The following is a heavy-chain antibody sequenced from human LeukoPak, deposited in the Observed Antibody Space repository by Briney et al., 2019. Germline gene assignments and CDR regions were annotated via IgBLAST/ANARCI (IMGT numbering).Heavy chain of an antibody. CDR2: FDPEDGET. D-gene: IGHD5-12*01. CDR1: GYTLTELS. J-gene: IGHJ4*02. CDR3: AILVVATTKTFDY. V-gene: IGHV1-24*01. Sequence: ASVKVSCKVSGYTLTELSMHWVRQAPGKGLEWMGGFDPEDGETIYAQKLEGRVTMTEDTSTDTAYMELSSLRSEDTAVYYCAILVVATTKTFDYWGQGTLVTVSS.